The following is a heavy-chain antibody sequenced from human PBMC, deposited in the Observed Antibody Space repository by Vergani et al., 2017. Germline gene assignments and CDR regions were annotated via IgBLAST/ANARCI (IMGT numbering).Heavy chain of an antibody. CDR3: ARGIAARPRWFDP. CDR1: GFTFSSYA. J-gene: IGHJ5*02. Sequence: QVQLVESGGGVVQPGRSLRLSCAASGFTFSSYAMHWVRQAPGKRLEWVAVISYDGSNKYYADSVKGRFTISRDNSKNTLYLQMNSLRAEDTAVYYCARGIAARPRWFDPWGQGTLVTVSS. V-gene: IGHV3-30-3*01. D-gene: IGHD6-6*01. CDR2: ISYDGSNK.